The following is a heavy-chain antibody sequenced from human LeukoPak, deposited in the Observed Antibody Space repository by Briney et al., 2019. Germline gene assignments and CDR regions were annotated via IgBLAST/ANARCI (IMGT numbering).Heavy chain of an antibody. Sequence: GGSLRLSCAASGFTFSSYSMNWVRPAPGKGLEWVSSISSSSSYIYYADSVKGRFTISRDNAKSSLYLQMNSLRAEDTAVYYCARTTVRNRIDYWGQGTLVTVSS. J-gene: IGHJ4*02. D-gene: IGHD4-17*01. CDR2: ISSSSSYI. CDR1: GFTFSSYS. V-gene: IGHV3-21*01. CDR3: ARTTVRNRIDY.